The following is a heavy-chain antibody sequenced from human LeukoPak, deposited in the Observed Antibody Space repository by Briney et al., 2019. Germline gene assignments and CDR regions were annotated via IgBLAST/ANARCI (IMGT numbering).Heavy chain of an antibody. CDR1: GASISDYY. V-gene: IGHV4-4*09. J-gene: IGHJ4*02. CDR2: IYTRESA. CDR3: ARHRLHVGQIDY. Sequence: SDTLSLTCTVSGASISDYYWSWIRQPPGKGLEWIGYIYTRESAKYNPSLKSRLSISLDTSKNQFSLRLNSVTAADTAVYYCARHRLHVGQIDYWGQGALVAVSS. D-gene: IGHD5-12*01.